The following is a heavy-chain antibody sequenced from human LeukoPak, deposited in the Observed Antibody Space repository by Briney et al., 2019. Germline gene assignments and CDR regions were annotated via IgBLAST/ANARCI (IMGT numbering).Heavy chain of an antibody. CDR3: ARAQTYGDSRLLLDY. CDR1: GFTFDDYA. V-gene: IGHV3-20*04. D-gene: IGHD4-17*01. J-gene: IGHJ4*02. CDR2: TNWDGGRT. Sequence: GGSLRLSCAASGFTFDDYAMSWVRQTPGKGLEWVSGTNWDGGRTGYADSVKGRFTISRDNAKNSLYLQMNSLRVEDTAMYYCARAQTYGDSRLLLDYWGQGTLVTVSS.